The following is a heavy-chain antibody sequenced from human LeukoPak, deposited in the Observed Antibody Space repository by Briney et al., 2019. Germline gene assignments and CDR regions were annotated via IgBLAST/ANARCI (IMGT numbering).Heavy chain of an antibody. V-gene: IGHV1-18*01. CDR1: GYTFTSYG. Sequence: ASVKVSCKASGYTFTSYGISWVRQAPGQGLEWMGWISAYNGNANYAQKLQGRVTMTTDTSTSTAYMELSSLRSEDTAVYYCARDEDCSSTSCIGGFDPWGQGTLVTVSS. D-gene: IGHD2-2*01. CDR3: ARDEDCSSTSCIGGFDP. CDR2: ISAYNGNA. J-gene: IGHJ5*02.